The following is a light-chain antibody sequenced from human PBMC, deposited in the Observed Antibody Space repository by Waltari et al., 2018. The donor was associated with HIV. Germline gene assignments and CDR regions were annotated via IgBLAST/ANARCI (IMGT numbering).Light chain of an antibody. CDR2: DGF. CDR3: QQCSNWPPI. J-gene: IGKJ2*01. Sequence: IVLTPSPVTLSLSPGQTAILSCRASQSVSRYVAWYQQKPGQPPRLLIYDGFNRATGVPARFSGSASGTDFTLTISSLEPEDFAVYFCQQCSNWPPIFGQGTKLEIK. V-gene: IGKV3-11*01. CDR1: QSVSRY.